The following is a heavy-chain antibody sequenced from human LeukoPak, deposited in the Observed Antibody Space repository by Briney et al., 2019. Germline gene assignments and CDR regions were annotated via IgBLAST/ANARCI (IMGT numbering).Heavy chain of an antibody. CDR3: ARGYQKIYGDDYFDY. Sequence: SETLSLTCAVSGGSISSYYWSWIRQPPGKGLEWIGYIYYSGSTNYNPSLKSRVTISVDTSKNQFSLKLSSVTAADTAVYYCARGYQKIYGDDYFDYWGQGTLVTVSS. CDR1: GGSISSYY. D-gene: IGHD4-17*01. CDR2: IYYSGST. V-gene: IGHV4-59*01. J-gene: IGHJ4*02.